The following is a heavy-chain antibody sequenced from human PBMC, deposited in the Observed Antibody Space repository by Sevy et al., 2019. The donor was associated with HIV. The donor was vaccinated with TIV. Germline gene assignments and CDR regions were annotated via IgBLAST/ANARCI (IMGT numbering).Heavy chain of an antibody. V-gene: IGHV3-13*05. CDR3: ARSGGYSDYGMDV. CDR2: VGPAGDP. D-gene: IGHD5-12*01. Sequence: GGSLRLSCVASGFTFSSYYMHWVRQVTGKGLEWVSGVGPAGDPFYPGPVKGRFTISRENAKNSFYRQMNSLRAGDTAVYYCARSGGYSDYGMDVWGQGTTVTVSS. J-gene: IGHJ6*02. CDR1: GFTFSSYY.